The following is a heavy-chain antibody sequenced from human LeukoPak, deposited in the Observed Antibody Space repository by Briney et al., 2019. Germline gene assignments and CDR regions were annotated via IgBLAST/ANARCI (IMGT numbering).Heavy chain of an antibody. CDR1: GYRETFYG. V-gene: IGHV1-18*01. Sequence: GASVKVSCKPSGYRETFYGITGVRQVGGQGLEWMGWISAQHGQTEYAPNSQDRVTMTTDTYTNTAYMELRSLRSDDTAVYYCARDILLLWFGGVKEGAFDIWGQGTMVTVSS. CDR3: ARDILLLWFGGVKEGAFDI. D-gene: IGHD3-10*01. J-gene: IGHJ3*02. CDR2: ISAQHGQT.